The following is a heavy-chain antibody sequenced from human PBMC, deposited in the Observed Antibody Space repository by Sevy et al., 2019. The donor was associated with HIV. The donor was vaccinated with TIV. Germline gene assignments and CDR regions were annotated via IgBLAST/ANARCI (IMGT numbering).Heavy chain of an antibody. CDR3: ARGSDDYVWGSYRAVDY. D-gene: IGHD3-16*02. CDR1: GFTFSNYA. CDR2: ISYDGSNK. J-gene: IGHJ4*02. Sequence: GGSLRLSCAASGFTFSNYAMHWVRQAPGKGLEWVAVISYDGSNKYYADSVKGRFTISRDNSKNTLYLQMNSLRAEDTAVYYCARGSDDYVWGSYRAVDYWGQGTLVTVSS. V-gene: IGHV3-30-3*01.